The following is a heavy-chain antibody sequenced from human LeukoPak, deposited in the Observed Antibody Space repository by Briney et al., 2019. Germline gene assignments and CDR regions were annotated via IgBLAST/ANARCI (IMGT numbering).Heavy chain of an antibody. CDR3: AKDDLDSSGWRGPVFYYYYMDV. D-gene: IGHD3-22*01. Sequence: GGSLRLSCAASGFTFSSYGMHWVRQAPGKGLEWVAFIRYDGSNKYYADSVKGRLTISRDNSKNTLYLQMNSLRAEDTAVYYCAKDDLDSSGWRGPVFYYYYMDVWGKGTTVTVSS. J-gene: IGHJ6*03. V-gene: IGHV3-30*02. CDR1: GFTFSSYG. CDR2: IRYDGSNK.